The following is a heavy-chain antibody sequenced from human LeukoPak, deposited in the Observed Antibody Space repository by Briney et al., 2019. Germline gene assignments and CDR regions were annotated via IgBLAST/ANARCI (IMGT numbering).Heavy chain of an antibody. CDR3: ARRGAGDYGMDV. Sequence: SVKVSCKASGYTFTSYGISWVRQAPGQGLEWMGGIIPIFGTANYAQKFQGRVTITADESTSTAYMELSSLRSEDTAVYYCARRGAGDYGMDVWGQGTTVTVSS. CDR1: GYTFTSYG. CDR2: IIPIFGTA. J-gene: IGHJ6*02. D-gene: IGHD3-10*01. V-gene: IGHV1-69*13.